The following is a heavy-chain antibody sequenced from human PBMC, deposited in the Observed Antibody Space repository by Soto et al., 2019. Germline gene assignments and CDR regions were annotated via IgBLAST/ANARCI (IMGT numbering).Heavy chain of an antibody. J-gene: IGHJ5*02. Sequence: ASGKVSCKGSGYSFRSYDITWVRQAPGQGLEWMGWVHPATGSTGYAQRFQGRVSMTSDTSRNTTYMELSDLRVEDTAVYYRARVRVPADWLDPWGQGTLVTVSS. V-gene: IGHV1-8*02. CDR2: VHPATGST. CDR3: ARVRVPADWLDP. CDR1: GYSFRSYD.